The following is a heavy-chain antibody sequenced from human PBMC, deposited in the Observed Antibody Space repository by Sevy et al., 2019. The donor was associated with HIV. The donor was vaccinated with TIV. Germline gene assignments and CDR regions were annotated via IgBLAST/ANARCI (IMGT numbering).Heavy chain of an antibody. CDR3: ARTHGDLLRFLEDKWFDP. CDR2: IFDSGST. D-gene: IGHD3-3*01. CDR1: GGSIRTYY. V-gene: IGHV4-59*01. J-gene: IGHJ5*02. Sequence: SETLSLTCTVSGGSIRTYYWSWIRQAPGKGLEWIGDIFDSGSTDYNSSLKSRVTISADTSKNQLSLKLTSVTAADTAIYYCARTHGDLLRFLEDKWFDPWGQGSLVTVSS.